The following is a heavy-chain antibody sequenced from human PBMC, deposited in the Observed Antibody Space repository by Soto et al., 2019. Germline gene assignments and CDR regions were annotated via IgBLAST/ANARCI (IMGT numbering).Heavy chain of an antibody. CDR3: ARDQSPSSGWPGMDV. CDR1: GYTLTDYY. D-gene: IGHD6-19*01. J-gene: IGHJ6*02. V-gene: IGHV1-2*02. Sequence: ASVKVSCKASGYTLTDYYMHWVRQAPGQGLEWMGWINPNSGGTNYAQKFQGRVTMTRDTSISTAYMELNRLRSDDTAVYYCARDQSPSSGWPGMDVWGQGTTVTSP. CDR2: INPNSGGT.